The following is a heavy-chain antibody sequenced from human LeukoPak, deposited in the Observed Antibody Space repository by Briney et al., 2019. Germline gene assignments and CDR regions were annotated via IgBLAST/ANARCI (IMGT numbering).Heavy chain of an antibody. D-gene: IGHD4-23*01. CDR2: ISGSGGST. CDR3: AKLPLWVVTYFDY. V-gene: IGHV3-23*01. Sequence: GGSLRLSCAASGFTFSSYAMSRVRQAPGKGLEWVSAISGSGGSTYYADSVKGRFTISRDNSKNTLYLQMNSLRAEDTAVYYCAKLPLWVVTYFDYWGQGTLVTVSS. CDR1: GFTFSSYA. J-gene: IGHJ4*02.